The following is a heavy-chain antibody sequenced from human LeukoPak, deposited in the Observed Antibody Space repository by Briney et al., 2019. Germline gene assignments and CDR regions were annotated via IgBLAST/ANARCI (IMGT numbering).Heavy chain of an antibody. Sequence: GGSLRLACAASGFTFSSYEMDWVRQAPEKGLEWVSYISSSGSTIYYADSVKGRFTISRDNAKNSLYLQMNSLRAEDTAVYYCARDGAAADHDYWGQGTLVTVSS. CDR3: ARDGAAADHDY. V-gene: IGHV3-48*03. J-gene: IGHJ4*02. CDR2: ISSSGSTI. D-gene: IGHD3-16*01. CDR1: GFTFSSYE.